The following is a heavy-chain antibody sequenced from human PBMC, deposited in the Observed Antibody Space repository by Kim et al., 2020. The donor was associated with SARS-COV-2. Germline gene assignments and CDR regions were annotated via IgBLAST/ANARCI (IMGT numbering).Heavy chain of an antibody. D-gene: IGHD3-9*01. V-gene: IGHV3-30*01. J-gene: IGHJ6*03. CDR3: ARDTPDDILTGNTGENYMDV. Sequence: RFTISRDNSKNTLYLQMNSLRAEDTAVYYCARDTPDDILTGNTGENYMDVWGKGTTVTVSS.